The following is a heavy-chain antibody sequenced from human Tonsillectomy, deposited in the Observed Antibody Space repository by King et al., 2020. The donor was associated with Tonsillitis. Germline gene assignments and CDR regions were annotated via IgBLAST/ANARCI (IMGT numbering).Heavy chain of an antibody. V-gene: IGHV4-34*01. CDR1: GGSFSGYY. CDR3: ARESSQMATIPDAFDI. D-gene: IGHD5-24*01. Sequence: VQLQQWGAGLLKPSETLSLTCAVYGGSFSGYYWSWIRQPPGKGLEWIGEINHSGSTNYNPSLKSRVTISVDTSKNQFSLKLSSVTAADTAVYYCARESSQMATIPDAFDIWGQGTMVTVSS. J-gene: IGHJ3*02. CDR2: INHSGST.